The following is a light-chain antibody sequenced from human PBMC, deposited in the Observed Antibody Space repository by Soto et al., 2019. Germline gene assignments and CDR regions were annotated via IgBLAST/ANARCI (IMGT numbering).Light chain of an antibody. V-gene: IGKV3-11*01. Sequence: EIVLTQSPATLSLSPGERATLSCRASQSVSTYLAWYQQKPGQTPRPLIYDASNRATGIPARFSGSGSGKDFTLTISSLEPEDFAVYYCQQRSDSPLTFGGGTKVEIK. CDR3: QQRSDSPLT. J-gene: IGKJ4*01. CDR1: QSVSTY. CDR2: DAS.